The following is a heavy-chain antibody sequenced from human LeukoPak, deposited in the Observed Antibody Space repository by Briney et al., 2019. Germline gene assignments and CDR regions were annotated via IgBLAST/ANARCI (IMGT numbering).Heavy chain of an antibody. D-gene: IGHD3-16*01. CDR3: ARLIVEKTTYYDYIWGNFRPLGFDH. CDR1: GASISSGTYY. V-gene: IGHV4-61*02. J-gene: IGHJ4*02. Sequence: SQTLSLTCTVSGASISSGTYYWNWMRQPAGKGLEWIGRIYTGGSTNYNPSLKSRVTVSIDTSENQFSLKLRSVTAADTAVYYCARLIVEKTTYYDYIWGNFRPLGFDHWGQGTLVTVSS. CDR2: IYTGGST.